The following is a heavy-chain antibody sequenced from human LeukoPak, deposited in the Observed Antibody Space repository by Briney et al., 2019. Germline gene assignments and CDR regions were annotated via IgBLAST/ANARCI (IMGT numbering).Heavy chain of an antibody. V-gene: IGHV3-21*06. CDR1: GLTFSTSG. Sequence: GGYLSLSRTASGLTFSTSGFNWVRQAPGKGLEWVASIGPTGSDSYHADSIKGRFTISRDNANNFLYLQMNSLRAEDTAVYYCATETNGRHYDYWGQGTLLTVSS. D-gene: IGHD1-14*01. CDR2: IGPTGSDS. J-gene: IGHJ4*02. CDR3: ATETNGRHYDY.